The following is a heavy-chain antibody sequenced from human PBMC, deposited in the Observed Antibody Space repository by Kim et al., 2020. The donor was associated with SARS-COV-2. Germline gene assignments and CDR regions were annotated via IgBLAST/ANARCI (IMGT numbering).Heavy chain of an antibody. Sequence: SETLSLTCAVYGGSFSGYYWSWIRQPPGKGLEWIGEINHSGSTNYNPSLKSRVTISVDTSKNQFSLKLSSVTAADTAVYYCARGQGYYDSSGSYWGQGTLVTVSS. CDR3: ARGQGYYDSSGSY. D-gene: IGHD3-22*01. CDR2: INHSGST. V-gene: IGHV4-34*01. CDR1: GGSFSGYY. J-gene: IGHJ4*02.